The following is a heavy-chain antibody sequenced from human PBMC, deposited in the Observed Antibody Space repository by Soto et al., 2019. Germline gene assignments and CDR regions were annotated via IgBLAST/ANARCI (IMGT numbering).Heavy chain of an antibody. CDR2: INHRGST. V-gene: IGHV4-34*01. J-gene: IGHJ3*02. CDR3: AREDYYDSSGYRTRDAFDI. CDR1: GGSFSGYY. D-gene: IGHD3-22*01. Sequence: SETLSLTCAVYGGSFSGYYWSWIRQPPGKGLEWIGEINHRGSTNYNPSLKSRVTISVDTSKNQFSLKLSSVTAADTAVYYCAREDYYDSSGYRTRDAFDIWDQGTMVTVSS.